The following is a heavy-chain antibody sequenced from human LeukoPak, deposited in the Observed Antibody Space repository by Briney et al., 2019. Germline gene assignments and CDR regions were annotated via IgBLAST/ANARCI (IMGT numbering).Heavy chain of an antibody. CDR2: IKQDGSEK. CDR3: ARDRGFGQADV. V-gene: IGHV3-7*01. Sequence: GGSLRLSCAASGFTFSGYWMSWLRQAPGKGLDWVANIKQDGSEKYYVDSVKGRFTISRDNAKNSLYLQMNSLRAEDTAVYYCARDRGFGQADVWGKGTTVTVSS. CDR1: GFTFSGYW. J-gene: IGHJ6*04. D-gene: IGHD3-10*01.